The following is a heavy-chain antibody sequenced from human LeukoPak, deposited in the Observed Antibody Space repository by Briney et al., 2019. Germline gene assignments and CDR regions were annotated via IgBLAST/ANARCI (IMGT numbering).Heavy chain of an antibody. D-gene: IGHD6-13*01. J-gene: IGHJ6*02. CDR1: GFTFSSYS. Sequence: HPGGSLRLSCAASGFTFSSYSMNWVRQAPGKGLEWVSYISSSSSTIYYADSVKGRFTTSRDNAKNSLYLQMNSLRDEDTALYYCARDDVGVQQLVLSSIYYYYAMDVWGRGTTVTVSS. CDR3: ARDDVGVQQLVLSSIYYYYAMDV. V-gene: IGHV3-48*02. CDR2: ISSSSSTI.